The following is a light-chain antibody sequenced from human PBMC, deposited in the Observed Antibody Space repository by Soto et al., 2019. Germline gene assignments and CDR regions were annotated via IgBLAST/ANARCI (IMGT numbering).Light chain of an antibody. CDR3: QKYNTAPQT. Sequence: DIQMTQSPSSLSATVGDRVTITCRASQGIIDYVAWFQQKPGKAPKLLIYAASTLQSGVPYRFSGRGSGTDFTLTISSLQPEDVATYYCQKYNTAPQTFCPGTKVEIK. V-gene: IGKV1-27*01. J-gene: IGKJ1*01. CDR1: QGIIDY. CDR2: AAS.